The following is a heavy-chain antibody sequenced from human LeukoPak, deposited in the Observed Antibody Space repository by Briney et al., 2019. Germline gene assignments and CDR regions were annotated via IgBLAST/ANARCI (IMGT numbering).Heavy chain of an antibody. CDR3: ARVRVDTSMDFDY. Sequence: GASVKVSCKASGYTFNSHGISWVRQAPGQGLEWMGWISTYIGNTNYAQNLQGRVTMTTDTSTSTAYMELRSLRSDDTAVYYCARVRVDTSMDFDYWGQGTLVSVSS. CDR2: ISTYIGNT. J-gene: IGHJ4*02. D-gene: IGHD2-8*01. CDR1: GYTFNSHG. V-gene: IGHV1-18*01.